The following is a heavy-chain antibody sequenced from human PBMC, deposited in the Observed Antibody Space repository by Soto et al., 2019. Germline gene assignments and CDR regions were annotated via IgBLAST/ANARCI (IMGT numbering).Heavy chain of an antibody. CDR3: ARDPCTVNSNRHKY. J-gene: IGHJ4*02. Sequence: ASVKVSCKASGYPFTDYYLHWVRQAPGQGLEWMGWINPNSGGTKYEQKFQDRVTMTRDTSISTGYMELSRLRSADTAVSYCARDPCTVNSNRHKYWGQGTLVTVSS. D-gene: IGHD2-8*01. CDR2: INPNSGGT. V-gene: IGHV1-2*02. CDR1: GYPFTDYY.